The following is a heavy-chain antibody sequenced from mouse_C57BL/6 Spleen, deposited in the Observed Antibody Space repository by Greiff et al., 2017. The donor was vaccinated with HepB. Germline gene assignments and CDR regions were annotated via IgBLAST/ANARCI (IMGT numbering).Heavy chain of an antibody. J-gene: IGHJ2*01. D-gene: IGHD1-1*01. V-gene: IGHV3-6*01. CDR3: ARGGYGSSSDY. CDR1: GYSITSGYY. Sequence: EVQVVESGPGLVKPSQSLSLTCSVTGYSITSGYYWNWIRQFPGNKLEWMGYISYDGSNNYNPSLKNRISITRDTSKNQFFLKLNSVTTEDTATYDCARGGYGSSSDYWGQGTTLTVSS. CDR2: ISYDGSN.